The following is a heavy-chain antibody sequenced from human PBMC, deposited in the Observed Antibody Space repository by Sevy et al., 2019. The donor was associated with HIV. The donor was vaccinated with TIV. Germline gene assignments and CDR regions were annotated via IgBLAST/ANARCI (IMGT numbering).Heavy chain of an antibody. Sequence: SETLSHTCTVSGGSMSSSDYFWGWVRQPPGKGLEWIGSIYYNGDTYHSPSLKSRVTVAVDTSKNQFFLTLTSVTAADTAIYYCARHGAWRFYFDFWGQGALVTVSS. J-gene: IGHJ4*02. D-gene: IGHD3-16*01. CDR1: GGSMSSSDYF. CDR2: IYYNGDT. V-gene: IGHV4-39*01. CDR3: ARHGAWRFYFDF.